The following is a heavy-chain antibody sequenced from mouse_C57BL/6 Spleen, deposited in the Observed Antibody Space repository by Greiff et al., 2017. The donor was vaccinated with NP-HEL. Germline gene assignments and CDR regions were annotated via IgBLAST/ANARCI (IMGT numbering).Heavy chain of an antibody. CDR2: IDPSDSYT. CDR1: GYTFTSYW. CDR3: ARSVYDGSSGFFDY. J-gene: IGHJ2*01. Sequence: QVQLQQSGAELVMPGASVKLSCKASGYTFTSYWMHWVKQRPGQGLEWIGEIDPSDSYTNYNQKFKGKSTLTVDKSSSTAYMQLSSLTSEDSAVYYCARSVYDGSSGFFDYWGQGTTLTVSS. D-gene: IGHD1-1*01. V-gene: IGHV1-69*01.